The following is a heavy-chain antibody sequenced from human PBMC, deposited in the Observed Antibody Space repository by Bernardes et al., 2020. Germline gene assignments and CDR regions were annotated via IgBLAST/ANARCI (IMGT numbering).Heavy chain of an antibody. J-gene: IGHJ4*02. Sequence: SETLSLTCTVSGGSISSSSYYWGWIRQPPGKGLEWIGSIYYSGSTYYNPSLKSRVTISVDTSKNQFSLKLSSVTAADTAVYYCARERALVGYCSGGSCHRDFDYWGQGTLVTVSS. CDR3: ARERALVGYCSGGSCHRDFDY. V-gene: IGHV4-39*02. CDR2: IYYSGST. D-gene: IGHD2-15*01. CDR1: GGSISSSSYY.